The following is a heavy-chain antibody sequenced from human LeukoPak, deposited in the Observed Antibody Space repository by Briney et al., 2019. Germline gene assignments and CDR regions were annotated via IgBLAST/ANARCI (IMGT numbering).Heavy chain of an antibody. CDR3: ASIRPYSSSWYDGFYY. Sequence: GGSLRLSCAAAGFTFSSYSMNWVRQAPGKGLEWVSSISSSSSYIYYADSVKGRFTISRDNAKNSLYLQMNSLRAEDTAVYYCASIRPYSSSWYDGFYYWGQGTLVTVSS. CDR2: ISSSSSYI. CDR1: GFTFSSYS. D-gene: IGHD6-13*01. J-gene: IGHJ4*02. V-gene: IGHV3-21*01.